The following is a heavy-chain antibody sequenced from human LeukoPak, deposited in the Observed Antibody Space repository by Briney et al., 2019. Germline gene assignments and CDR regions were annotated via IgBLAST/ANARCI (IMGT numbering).Heavy chain of an antibody. Sequence: SETLSLTCTVSGGSISSYYWSWIRQPPGKGLEWIGYIYYSGSTNYNPSLKSRVTISVDTSKNQFSLKLSSVTAADTAVYYCARALYRLGSSLYIDYWGQGTLVTVSS. CDR3: ARALYRLGSSLYIDY. J-gene: IGHJ4*02. V-gene: IGHV4-59*01. CDR2: IYYSGST. CDR1: GGSISSYY. D-gene: IGHD6-13*01.